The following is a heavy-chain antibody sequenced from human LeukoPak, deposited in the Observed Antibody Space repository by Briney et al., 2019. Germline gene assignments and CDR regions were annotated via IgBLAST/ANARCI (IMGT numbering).Heavy chain of an antibody. V-gene: IGHV3-23*01. CDR3: AKDLSYSGYDSRVGPDAFDI. CDR2: ISGSGGST. Sequence: GGSLRLSCAASGFTFSNAWMNWVRQAPGKGLEWVSAISGSGGSTYYADSVKGRFTISRDNSKNTLYLQMNSLRAEDTAVYYCAKDLSYSGYDSRVGPDAFDIWGQGTMVTVSS. CDR1: GFTFSNAW. J-gene: IGHJ3*02. D-gene: IGHD5-12*01.